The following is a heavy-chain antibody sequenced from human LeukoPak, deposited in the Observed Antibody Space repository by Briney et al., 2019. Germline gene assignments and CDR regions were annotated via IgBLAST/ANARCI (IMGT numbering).Heavy chain of an antibody. CDR3: ARDSD. Sequence: GGSLRLSCAASGFTFSDYYMNWIRQAPGKGLEWVSYIRGSGSTIYYADSVKGRFTISRDNAKNSLYLQLNSLRAEDTAMYYCARDSDWGQGTLVTVSS. V-gene: IGHV3-11*04. J-gene: IGHJ4*02. CDR1: GFTFSDYY. CDR2: IRGSGSTI. D-gene: IGHD3-10*01.